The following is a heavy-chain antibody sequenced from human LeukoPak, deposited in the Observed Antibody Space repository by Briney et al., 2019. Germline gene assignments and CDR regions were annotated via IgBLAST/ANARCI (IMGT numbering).Heavy chain of an antibody. Sequence: GGSLRLSCAASGFTFSSYGMHWVRQAPGKGLEWVGFIWFDGVTRKYADSVKGRFTISRDNSENMLYLQMNSLRAEDTAMYYCARENYADSGGNDYWGQGTLVTVSS. CDR3: ARENYADSGGNDY. D-gene: IGHD4-23*01. CDR1: GFTFSSYG. CDR2: IWFDGVTR. J-gene: IGHJ4*02. V-gene: IGHV3-33*01.